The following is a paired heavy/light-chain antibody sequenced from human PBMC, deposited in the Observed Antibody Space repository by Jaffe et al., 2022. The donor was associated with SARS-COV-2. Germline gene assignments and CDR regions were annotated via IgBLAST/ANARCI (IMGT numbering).Heavy chain of an antibody. CDR2: ISYDGSIK. V-gene: IGHV3-30*18. J-gene: IGHJ6*02. D-gene: IGHD6-13*01. CDR1: GFTFSSY. Sequence: QVQLVESGGGVVQPGRSLRLSCVASGFTFSSYGISTYGMHWVRQAPGKGLEWVAIISYDGSIKYYADSVKGRFTVSRDNSKNTLFLQMNSLRPEDTAVYYCAKVAAEAAPYYYNGMDAWGQGTTVTVSS. CDR3: AKVAAEAAPYYYNGMDA.
Light chain of an antibody. CDR3: QSYDSSLSAV. CDR1: SSNIGAGYD. Sequence: QSVLTQPPSVSGAPGQRVTISCTGSSSNIGAGYDVHWYQQFPGTAPQLVIYGNKNRPSGVPDRFSGSKSGTSASLAITGLQAEDEADYYCQSYDSSLSAVFGGGTKLTVL. V-gene: IGLV1-40*01. J-gene: IGLJ2*01. CDR2: GNK.